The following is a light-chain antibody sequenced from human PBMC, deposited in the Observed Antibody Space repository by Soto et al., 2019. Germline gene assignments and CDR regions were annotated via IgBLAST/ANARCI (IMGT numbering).Light chain of an antibody. Sequence: EIVLTQSPGTLSLSPGERATLSCRASQTVRNNFLAWYQQKPGQAPRLLIHDASSRATGIPDRFSGSGSATDFTLTIARLEPEDFAVYYCQQCSTSPLPFCGGTKVEIK. CDR2: DAS. V-gene: IGKV3-20*01. CDR1: QTVRNNF. CDR3: QQCSTSPLP. J-gene: IGKJ4*01.